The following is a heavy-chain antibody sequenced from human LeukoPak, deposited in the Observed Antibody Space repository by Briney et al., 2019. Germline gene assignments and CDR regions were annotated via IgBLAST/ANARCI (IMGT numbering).Heavy chain of an antibody. CDR2: TSAYNGNT. D-gene: IGHD1-1*01. CDR3: ARDLTELVYYMDV. V-gene: IGHV1-18*01. J-gene: IGHJ6*03. Sequence: GASGKVSCKASGYTFTSYGISWVRQAPGQGLEWMGWTSAYNGNTNYAQKLQVRGTMTTDTSTSTAYMELRSLRSDDTAVYYCARDLTELVYYMDVWGKGTTVTVSS. CDR1: GYTFTSYG.